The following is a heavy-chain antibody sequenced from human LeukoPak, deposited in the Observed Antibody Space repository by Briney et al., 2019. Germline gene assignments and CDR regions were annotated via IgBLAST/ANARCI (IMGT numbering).Heavy chain of an antibody. CDR2: IKYDGSDK. V-gene: IGHV3-7*04. D-gene: IGHD3-16*01. CDR1: GFTFSSYA. Sequence: GGSLSLSCAASGFTFSSYAMSWVRQAPTKGLEWVANIKYDGSDKRYVDSVKGRFTVSRENANNSLYLQMNSLRAEDTAVYYCVRGGGSFDSWGQGTLVTVSS. CDR3: VRGGGSFDS. J-gene: IGHJ4*02.